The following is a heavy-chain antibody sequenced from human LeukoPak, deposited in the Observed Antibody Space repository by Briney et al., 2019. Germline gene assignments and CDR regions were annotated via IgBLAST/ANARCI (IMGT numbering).Heavy chain of an antibody. CDR2: INHGGST. V-gene: IGHV4-34*01. CDR1: GGSFSGYY. D-gene: IGHD3-16*01. Sequence: SETLSLTCAVYGGSFSGYYWSWIRQPPGKGLEWIGEINHGGSTNYNPSLKSRVTISVDTSKNQFSLKLTSVTAADTAVYYCARKGVGWATCMGVWGKGTTVTVSS. J-gene: IGHJ6*04. CDR3: ARKGVGWATCMGV.